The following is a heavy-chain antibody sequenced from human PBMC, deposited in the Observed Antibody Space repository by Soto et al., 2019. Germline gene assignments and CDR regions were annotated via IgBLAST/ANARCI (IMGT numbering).Heavy chain of an antibody. V-gene: IGHV4-59*08. Sequence: SETLSLTCTVSGGSISSYYWSWIRQPPGKGLEWIGYIYYSGSTNYNPSLKSRVTISVDTSKNQFSLKLSSVTAADTAVYYCARHGYSSSWTLSGDWFDPWGQGTLVTVSS. CDR2: IYYSGST. D-gene: IGHD6-13*01. J-gene: IGHJ5*02. CDR3: ARHGYSSSWTLSGDWFDP. CDR1: GGSISSYY.